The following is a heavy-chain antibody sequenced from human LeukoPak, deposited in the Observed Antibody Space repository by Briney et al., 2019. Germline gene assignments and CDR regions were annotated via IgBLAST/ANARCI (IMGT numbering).Heavy chain of an antibody. CDR1: GLTFSEAW. CDR3: SALYFDY. V-gene: IGHV3-15*01. J-gene: IGHJ4*02. Sequence: PGGSLRLSCAASGLTFSEAWMNWVRQGPGKGLEWVGRIKSKKDGGATEYAAPVKGRFTISRDDSENTLYLQMNSLKTEDTALYYCSALYFDYWGQGNLVTVSS. CDR2: IKSKKDGGAT.